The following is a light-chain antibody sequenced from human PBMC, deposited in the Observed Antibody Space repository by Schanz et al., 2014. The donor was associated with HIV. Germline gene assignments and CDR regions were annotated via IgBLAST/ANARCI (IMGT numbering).Light chain of an antibody. CDR3: QQSYITPRT. J-gene: IGKJ2*01. V-gene: IGKV1-27*01. CDR2: AAS. CDR1: QDIGNS. Sequence: DIQMTQSPSSLSASVGDRVTITCRASQDIGNSLAWYQQHPGKVPKLLIYAASTLHSGVPSRFTGSGSGTDFSLTISSLQPEDFATYYCQQSYITPRTFGQGTKLEIK.